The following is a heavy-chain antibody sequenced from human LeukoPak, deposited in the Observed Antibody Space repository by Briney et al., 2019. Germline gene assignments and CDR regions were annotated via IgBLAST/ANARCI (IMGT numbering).Heavy chain of an antibody. D-gene: IGHD6-19*01. CDR2: IYTSGST. CDR1: GGSISSGSYY. J-gene: IGHJ4*02. CDR3: AVIAVAGRGYFDY. Sequence: SETLSLTCTVSGGSISSGSYYWGWIRQPAGKGLEWIGRIYTSGSTNYNPSLKSRVTISVDTSKNQFSLKLSSVTAADTAVYYCAVIAVAGRGYFDYWGQGILVTVSS. V-gene: IGHV4-61*02.